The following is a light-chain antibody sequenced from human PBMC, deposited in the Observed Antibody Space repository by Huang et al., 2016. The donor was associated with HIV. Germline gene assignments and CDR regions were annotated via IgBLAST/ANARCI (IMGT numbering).Light chain of an antibody. V-gene: IGKV3-20*01. Sequence: EIVLTQSPGTLSLSPGERATPSCRASQRVSSSYLAWYQQKPGQAPRLLFYGASSRATGIPDRFSGSGSGTDFTLTISRLEPEDFAVYYCQQYDSSPWTFGQGTKVEIK. CDR1: QRVSSSY. CDR2: GAS. J-gene: IGKJ1*01. CDR3: QQYDSSPWT.